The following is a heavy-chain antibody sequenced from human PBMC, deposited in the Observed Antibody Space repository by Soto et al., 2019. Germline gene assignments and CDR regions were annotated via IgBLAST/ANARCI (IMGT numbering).Heavy chain of an antibody. V-gene: IGHV3-23*01. CDR1: GFTFSTYD. CDR3: AKHRLARGIDY. J-gene: IGHJ4*02. Sequence: GGSLRLSCVASGFTFSTYDMSWVRQAPGKGLEWVSTVDSAGSTYYADSVTGRFTISRDNSRNTPSLQMNSLRAEDTAVYYCAKHRLARGIDYWGQGTPVTVSS. D-gene: IGHD3-10*01. CDR2: VDSAGST.